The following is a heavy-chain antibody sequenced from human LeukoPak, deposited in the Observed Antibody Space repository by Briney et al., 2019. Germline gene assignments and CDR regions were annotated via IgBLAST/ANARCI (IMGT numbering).Heavy chain of an antibody. CDR1: GYSFTSYW. CDR3: ARIPGSSWYAHYFDY. CDR2: IYPGDSDT. Sequence: GESLRISCKGSGYSFTSYWIGWVRQMPGKGLEWMGIIYPGDSDTRYSPSFQGQVTISADKSISTAYLQWSSLKASDTAMYYCARIPGSSWYAHYFDYWGQGTLVTVSS. D-gene: IGHD6-13*01. J-gene: IGHJ4*02. V-gene: IGHV5-51*01.